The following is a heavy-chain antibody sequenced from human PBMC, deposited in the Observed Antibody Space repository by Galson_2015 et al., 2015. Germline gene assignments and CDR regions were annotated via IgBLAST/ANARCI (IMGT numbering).Heavy chain of an antibody. V-gene: IGHV5-51*01. D-gene: IGHD5-18*01. CDR1: GYTFSNYW. CDR3: ARRGNTYGYSDY. J-gene: IGHJ4*02. Sequence: QSGAEVKKPGESLKISCKGSGYTFSNYWIGWVRQMPGKGLERMGIIYPGDSDTRYSPSFQGQVTISADKSINTAFLQWSSLEASDTAMYYCARRGNTYGYSDYWGQGTLVTVSS. CDR2: IYPGDSDT.